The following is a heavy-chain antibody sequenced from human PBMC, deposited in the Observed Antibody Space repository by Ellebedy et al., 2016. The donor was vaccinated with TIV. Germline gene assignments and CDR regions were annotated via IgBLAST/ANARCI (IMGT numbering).Heavy chain of an antibody. D-gene: IGHD2-2*01. J-gene: IGHJ6*03. CDR1: GYTFTGYY. V-gene: IGHV1-2*02. CDR2: INPNSGGT. Sequence: ASVKVSXXASGYTFTGYYMHWVRQAPGQGLEWMGWINPNSGGTNYAQKFQGRVTMTRDTSISTAYMELSRLRSDDTAVYYCAREGVVVPAAMDYYYYYMDVWGKGTTVTVSS. CDR3: AREGVVVPAAMDYYYYYMDV.